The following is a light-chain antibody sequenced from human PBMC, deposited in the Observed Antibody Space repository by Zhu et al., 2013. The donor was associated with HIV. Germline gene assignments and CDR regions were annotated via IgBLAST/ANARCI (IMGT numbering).Light chain of an antibody. Sequence: EIVLTQSPDTLSLSPGERATLSCRASQSVSTTYVAWYQQKVGQAPRLLIFAASRRASGIPDRFSGSVSGTDFTLTISGLEPEDFAVYYCQHYGSSMYTFGQGTKLEIK. V-gene: IGKV3-20*01. CDR1: QSVSTTY. CDR3: QHYGSSMYT. J-gene: IGKJ2*01. CDR2: AAS.